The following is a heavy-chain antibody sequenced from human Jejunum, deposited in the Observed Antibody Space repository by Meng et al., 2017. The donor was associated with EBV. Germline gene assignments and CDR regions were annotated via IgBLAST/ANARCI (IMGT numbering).Heavy chain of an antibody. J-gene: IGHJ4*02. CDR3: EHRRGTYYDGGGFYTYHFDH. D-gene: IGHD3-22*01. Sequence: ATVVIPKPTLNLICTLLGFSLNPCGVGVAWIRQSMRKALEWLADFYWDDDTSYSTSVKSRLIITKDTTNRYIIFTMNKMNPADTATYYCEHRRGTYYDGGGFYTYHFDHWGQGTLVTVAS. CDR2: FYWDDDT. V-gene: IGHV2-5*02. CDR1: GFSLNPCGVG.